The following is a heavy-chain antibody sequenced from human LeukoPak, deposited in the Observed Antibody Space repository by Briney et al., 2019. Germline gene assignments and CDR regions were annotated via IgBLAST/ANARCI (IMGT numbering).Heavy chain of an antibody. D-gene: IGHD3-9*01. CDR1: GYSFTSYW. Sequence: GESLKISCKGSGYSFTSYWIGWVRQVPGNGLEWMGIIYPGDSDTRYSPSFQGQVTISADKSISTAYLQWSSLKASDTAMYYCARLHYYDILTGYYFDYWGQGTLVTVSS. V-gene: IGHV5-51*01. CDR2: IYPGDSDT. J-gene: IGHJ4*02. CDR3: ARLHYYDILTGYYFDY.